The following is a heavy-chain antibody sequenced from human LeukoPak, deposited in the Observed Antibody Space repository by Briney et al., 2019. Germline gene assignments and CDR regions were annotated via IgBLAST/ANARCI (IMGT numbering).Heavy chain of an antibody. CDR3: ARGLSGYASSLGY. CDR2: INSDGSST. V-gene: IGHV3-74*01. CDR1: GFTFSSYW. Sequence: GGSLRLSCAASGFTFSSYWMHWVRQAPGKGLVWVSRINSDGSSTSHADSVRGRFSISRDNAKNTLYLQMNSLRAEDTAVYYCARGLSGYASSLGYWGQGTLVTVSA. D-gene: IGHD6-6*01. J-gene: IGHJ4*02.